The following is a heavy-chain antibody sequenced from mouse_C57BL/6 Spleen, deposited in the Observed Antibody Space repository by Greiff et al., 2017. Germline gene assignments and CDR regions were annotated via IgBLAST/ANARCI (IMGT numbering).Heavy chain of an antibody. J-gene: IGHJ2*01. CDR2: IDPETGGT. CDR1: GYTFTDYE. CDR3: TRWASAVVATGDY. Sequence: QVQLKESGAELVRPGASVTLSCKASGYTFTDYEMHWVKQTPVHGLEWIGAIDPETGGTAYNQKFKGKAILTADKSSSTAYMELRSMTSEDSAVYYCTRWASAVVATGDYWGQGTTLTVSS. D-gene: IGHD1-1*01. V-gene: IGHV1-15*01.